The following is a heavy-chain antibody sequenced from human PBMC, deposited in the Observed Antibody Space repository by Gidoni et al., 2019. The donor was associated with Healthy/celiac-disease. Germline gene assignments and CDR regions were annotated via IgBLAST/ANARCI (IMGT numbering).Heavy chain of an antibody. V-gene: IGHV1-3*01. CDR3: ARDNSYYGSGSLTTNYGMDV. CDR2: INAGHSNT. Sequence: QVQLVQSGAEVKKPGASVKVSCKASGYTFTSYAMHWVRQAPGQRLEWMGWINAGHSNTKCSQKFQGRVTITRDTSASTAYMELSSLRSEDTAVYYCARDNSYYGSGSLTTNYGMDVWGQGTTVTVSS. D-gene: IGHD3-10*01. CDR1: GYTFTSYA. J-gene: IGHJ6*02.